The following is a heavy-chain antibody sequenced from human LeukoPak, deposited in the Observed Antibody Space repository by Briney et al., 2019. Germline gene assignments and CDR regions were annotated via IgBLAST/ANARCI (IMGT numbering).Heavy chain of an antibody. CDR2: ISSSSSYI. D-gene: IGHD3-22*01. V-gene: IGHV3-21*01. Sequence: GGSLRLSCAASGFTFSSYAMHWVRQAPGKGLEWVSSISSSSSYIYYADSVKGRFTISRDNAKNSLYLQMNSLRAEDTAVYYCARDLTYYYDSSGYYGDDIWGQGTLVTVSS. J-gene: IGHJ4*02. CDR1: GFTFSSYA. CDR3: ARDLTYYYDSSGYYGDDI.